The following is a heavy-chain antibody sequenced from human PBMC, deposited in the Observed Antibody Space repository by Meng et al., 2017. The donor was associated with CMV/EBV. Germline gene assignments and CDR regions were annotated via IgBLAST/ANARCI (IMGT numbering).Heavy chain of an antibody. J-gene: IGHJ6*02. CDR2: ISAYNGNT. V-gene: IGHV1-18*01. CDR3: ARDRAAAGSYYYYYGMDV. Sequence: ASVKVSCKASGYTFTSYGISWVRQAPGQGLEWMGWISAYNGNTNYAQKLQGRVTMTTDTSTSTAYMELGSLRSDDTAVYYCARDRAAAGSYYYYYGMDVWGQGTTVTVSS. D-gene: IGHD6-13*01. CDR1: GYTFTSYG.